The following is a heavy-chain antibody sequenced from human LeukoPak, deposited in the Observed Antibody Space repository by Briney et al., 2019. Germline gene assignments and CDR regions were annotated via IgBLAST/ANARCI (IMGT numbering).Heavy chain of an antibody. V-gene: IGHV4-59*01. CDR3: ARALRYFGLGAFDI. Sequence: SETLTLTCTVSGGSISSYYWSWIRQPPGKGLEWIGYIYYSGSTNYNPSLKSRVTISVDTSKNQFSLKLSSVTAADTAVYYCARALRYFGLGAFDIWGHGTMVTVSS. CDR2: IYYSGST. CDR1: GGSISSYY. J-gene: IGHJ3*02. D-gene: IGHD3-9*01.